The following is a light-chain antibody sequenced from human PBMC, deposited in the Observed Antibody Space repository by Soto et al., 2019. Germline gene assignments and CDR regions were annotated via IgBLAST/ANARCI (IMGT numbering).Light chain of an antibody. V-gene: IGLV2-14*01. CDR3: SSYTSIITLYV. Sequence: QSALTQPASVSGSPGQSITISCTGTSSDVGGYNYVSWYQQHPGKAPKLMIYDVSNRPSGVSNRFSGSKSGNTASLTISGLQAEDEADYYCSSYTSIITLYVFGSGTKVTVL. CDR2: DVS. J-gene: IGLJ1*01. CDR1: SSDVGGYNY.